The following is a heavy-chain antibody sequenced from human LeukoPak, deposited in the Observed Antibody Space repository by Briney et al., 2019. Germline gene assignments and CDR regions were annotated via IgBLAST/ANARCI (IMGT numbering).Heavy chain of an antibody. D-gene: IGHD4-11*01. Sequence: PSETLSLTCAVYGGSFSGYYWSWIRQPPGKGLEWIGGINHSGSTNYNPSLKSRVTISVDTSKNQFSLKLSSVTAADTAVYYCARTSDYSNYSGFDPWGQGTLVTVSS. J-gene: IGHJ5*02. V-gene: IGHV4-34*01. CDR2: INHSGST. CDR3: ARTSDYSNYSGFDP. CDR1: GGSFSGYY.